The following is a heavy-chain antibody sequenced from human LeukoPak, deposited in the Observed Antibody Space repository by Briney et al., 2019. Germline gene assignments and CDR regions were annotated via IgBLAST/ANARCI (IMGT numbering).Heavy chain of an antibody. J-gene: IGHJ4*02. Sequence: GASVKVSCKASGGNFNTFAISWVRQAPGQGLEWMGGIIPIFGTGNYAQKFQGRVTMTRDMSTSTVYMELSSLRSEDTAVYYCARDPSIVATINYFDYWGQGTLVTVSS. CDR3: ARDPSIVATINYFDY. CDR1: GGNFNTFA. V-gene: IGHV1-69*05. CDR2: IIPIFGTG. D-gene: IGHD5-12*01.